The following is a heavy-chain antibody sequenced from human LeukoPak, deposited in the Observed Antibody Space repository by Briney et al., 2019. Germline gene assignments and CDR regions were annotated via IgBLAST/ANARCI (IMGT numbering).Heavy chain of an antibody. CDR3: ARLTPTTLSLYYYYMDV. CDR1: GGPISSSNW. J-gene: IGHJ6*03. V-gene: IGHV4-4*02. Sequence: SETLSLTCAVSGGPISSSNWWSWVRQPPGKGLEWIGRIFHTGTTDYKTSLKGRVTISVDKSKNQFSLKLTSVTAADTAVYYCARLTPTTLSLYYYYMDVWGKGTTVTVSS. CDR2: IFHTGTT. D-gene: IGHD2/OR15-2a*01.